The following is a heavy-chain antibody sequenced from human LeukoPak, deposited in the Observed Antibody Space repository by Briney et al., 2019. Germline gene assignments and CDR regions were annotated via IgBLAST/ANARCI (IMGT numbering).Heavy chain of an antibody. J-gene: IGHJ4*02. D-gene: IGHD6-19*01. CDR1: GFTFSSYW. CDR3: TKDKYSSGFDY. Sequence: GGSLRLSCAASGFTFSSYWMHWVRQAPGKGLVWVSRINSDGSSTSYADSVKGRFTISRDNAKNTLYLQMNSLRAEDTAVYYCTKDKYSSGFDYWGQGTLVTVSS. CDR2: INSDGSST. V-gene: IGHV3-74*01.